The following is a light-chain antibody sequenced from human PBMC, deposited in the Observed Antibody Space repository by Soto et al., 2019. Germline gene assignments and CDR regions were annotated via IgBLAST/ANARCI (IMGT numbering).Light chain of an antibody. CDR3: CSFAASYTLL. CDR2: DVT. V-gene: IGLV2-11*01. J-gene: IGLJ3*02. CDR1: SSDVGRYNH. Sequence: QSALTQPRSVSGSPGQSVTISCTGTSSDVGRYNHVSWYQHHPGKAPKVTIYDVTERPSGVPDRFSGSKSGNTASLTISGLQAEDEADYYCCSFAASYTLLFGGGTKLTVL.